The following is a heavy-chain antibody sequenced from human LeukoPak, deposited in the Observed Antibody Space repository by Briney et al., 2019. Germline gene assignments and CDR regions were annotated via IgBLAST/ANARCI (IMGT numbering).Heavy chain of an antibody. D-gene: IGHD4-17*01. J-gene: IGHJ4*02. CDR1: GCTFSSYA. CDR2: IIPIFGTA. V-gene: IGHV1-69*13. Sequence: SVKVSCKASGCTFSSYAISWVRQATGQGLEWMGGIIPIFGTANCAQKFQGRVTITADESTSTAYMELSSLRSEDTAVYYCARSALDDYGDYALLFDYWGQGTLVTVSS. CDR3: ARSALDDYGDYALLFDY.